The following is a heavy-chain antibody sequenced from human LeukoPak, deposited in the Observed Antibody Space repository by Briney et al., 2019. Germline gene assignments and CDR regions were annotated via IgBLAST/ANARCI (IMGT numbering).Heavy chain of an antibody. D-gene: IGHD3-16*01. CDR1: GYTFTGYY. V-gene: IGHV1-2*02. Sequence: ASVKVSCKASGYTFTGYYIHWVRQAPRQGLEWMGGITPNSGYTNYAQKFRGRVTVTRDTSISTAYVELSRLTSDDTAVYYCARGGEKGWFDPWGQGTLVTASS. J-gene: IGHJ5*02. CDR3: ARGGEKGWFDP. CDR2: ITPNSGYT.